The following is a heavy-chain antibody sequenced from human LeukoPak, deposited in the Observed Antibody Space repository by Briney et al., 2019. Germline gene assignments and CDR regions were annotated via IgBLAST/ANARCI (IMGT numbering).Heavy chain of an antibody. CDR1: GFSLSTSGVG. V-gene: IGHV2-5*02. J-gene: IGHJ4*02. CDR2: IYWDDGK. CDR3: AHRQGVWGSYRYPYYFDY. Sequence: KESGPTLVKPTQTLTLTCTFSGFSLSTSGVGVGWIRQPPGKALEWLALIYWDDGKRYSPSLKSRLTITKDTSKNQVVLTMTNMDPVDTATYYCAHRQGVWGSYRYPYYFDYWGQGTLVTVSS. D-gene: IGHD3-16*02.